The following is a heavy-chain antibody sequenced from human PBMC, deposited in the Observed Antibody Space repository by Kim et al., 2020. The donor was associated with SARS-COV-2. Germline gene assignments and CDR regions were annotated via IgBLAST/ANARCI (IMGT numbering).Heavy chain of an antibody. CDR3: ARENSGYDGAFDI. D-gene: IGHD5-12*01. Sequence: YAQKFQGSVTITADESTSTAYMELSSLRSEDTAVYYCARENSGYDGAFDIWGQGTMVTVSS. J-gene: IGHJ3*02. V-gene: IGHV1-69*01.